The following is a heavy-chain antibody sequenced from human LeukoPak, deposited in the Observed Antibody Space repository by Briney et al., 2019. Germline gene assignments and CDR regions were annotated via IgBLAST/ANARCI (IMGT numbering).Heavy chain of an antibody. J-gene: IGHJ4*02. CDR1: GFTFSSYA. CDR3: AREQAYCGGDCYSGYFDY. Sequence: GRSLRLSCAASGFTFSSYAMHWVRQAPGKGLEWVAVISYDGSNKYYADSVKGRFTISRDNSKNTLYLQMNSLRAEDTAVYYCAREQAYCGGDCYSGYFDYWGQGTLVTVPS. CDR2: ISYDGSNK. D-gene: IGHD2-21*02. V-gene: IGHV3-30-3*01.